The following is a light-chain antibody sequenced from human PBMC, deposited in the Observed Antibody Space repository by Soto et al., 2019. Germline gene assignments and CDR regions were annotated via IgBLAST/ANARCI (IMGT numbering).Light chain of an antibody. CDR2: GAS. Sequence: EIVLTHSPGTLSLSRGEIATLSCRASQSVTSDYLAWYQQKPGQAPRLLIHGASSRATGIPDRFSGSGSGTDFTLTISRLEPEDFAVYYCQQYGRPFGQGTKVDIK. CDR3: QQYGRP. J-gene: IGKJ1*01. CDR1: QSVTSDY. V-gene: IGKV3-20*01.